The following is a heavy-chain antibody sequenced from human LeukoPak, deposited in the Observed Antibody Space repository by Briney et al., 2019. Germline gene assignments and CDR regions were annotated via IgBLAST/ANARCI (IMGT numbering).Heavy chain of an antibody. CDR3: ARSFYTPNWFDP. Sequence: PSETLSLTCAVYGGSFSGYYWSWIRQPPGKGLEWIGGINHSGSTNYNPSLKSRVTISVDTSKNQFSLKLSSVTAADTAVYYCARSFYTPNWFDPWGQGTLVTVSS. V-gene: IGHV4-34*01. D-gene: IGHD5/OR15-5a*01. J-gene: IGHJ5*02. CDR1: GGSFSGYY. CDR2: INHSGST.